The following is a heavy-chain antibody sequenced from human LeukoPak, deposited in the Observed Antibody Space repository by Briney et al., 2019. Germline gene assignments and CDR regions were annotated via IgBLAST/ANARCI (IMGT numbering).Heavy chain of an antibody. CDR3: TSSTMVRGVITLDY. D-gene: IGHD3-10*01. CDR1: GFTFSGSA. V-gene: IGHV3-73*01. J-gene: IGHJ4*02. Sequence: GGSLRLSCAASGFTFSGSAMHWVRQASGKGLEWVGRIRSKANSYATAYAASVKGRFTISRDDSKNTAYLQMNSLKTEDTAVYYCTSSTMVRGVITLDYWGQGALVTVSS. CDR2: IRSKANSYAT.